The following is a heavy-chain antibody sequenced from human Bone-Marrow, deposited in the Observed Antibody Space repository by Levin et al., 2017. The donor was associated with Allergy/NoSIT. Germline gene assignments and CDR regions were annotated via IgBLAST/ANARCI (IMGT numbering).Heavy chain of an antibody. CDR3: ARFNGYDFDY. CDR1: GGSISGGGYY. D-gene: IGHD5-12*01. J-gene: IGHJ4*02. Sequence: SETLSLTCTVSGGSISGGGYYWSWIRQHPGKGLEWIGYIYYSGNTYYNPSLKSRVLISVATSTHQLSLKLTSVTVADTAVYYCARFNGYDFDYWGQGTLVTVSS. CDR2: IYYSGNT. V-gene: IGHV4-31*03.